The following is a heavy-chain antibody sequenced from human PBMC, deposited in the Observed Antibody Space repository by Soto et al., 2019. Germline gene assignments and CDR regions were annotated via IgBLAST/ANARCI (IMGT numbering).Heavy chain of an antibody. CDR2: IHSDGITT. CDR3: ATGPTPAFAF. D-gene: IGHD1-1*01. Sequence: GSLRLSCAASGFTFSSYAMSWVRQAPGKGLEWVSRIHSDGITTLYADSVTGRFTISGDNAKNTVFLQMNSLRAEDTAVYYCATGPTPAFAFWGRGTMVTVSS. CDR1: GFTFSSYA. J-gene: IGHJ3*01. V-gene: IGHV3-74*01.